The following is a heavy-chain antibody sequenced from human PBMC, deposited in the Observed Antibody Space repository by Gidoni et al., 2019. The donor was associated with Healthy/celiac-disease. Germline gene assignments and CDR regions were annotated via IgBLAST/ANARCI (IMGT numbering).Heavy chain of an antibody. D-gene: IGHD4-17*01. Sequence: QLQLQESGPGLVKPSETLSLTCTVSGGSISSSSYYWGWIRQPPGKGLEWIGSIYYSGSTYYNPSLKSRVTISVDTSKNQFSLKLSSVTAADTAVYYCARDLGTTVTSFDYWGQGTLVTVSS. CDR3: ARDLGTTVTSFDY. V-gene: IGHV4-39*07. CDR2: IYYSGST. J-gene: IGHJ4*02. CDR1: GGSISSSSYY.